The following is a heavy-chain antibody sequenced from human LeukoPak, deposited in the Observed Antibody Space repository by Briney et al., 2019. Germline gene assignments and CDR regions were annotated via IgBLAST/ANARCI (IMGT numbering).Heavy chain of an antibody. CDR2: MGSSGDT. D-gene: IGHD2/OR15-2a*01. CDR3: CSMGSATKGDY. CDR1: GFTFGNYG. J-gene: IGHJ4*02. V-gene: IGHV3-13*01. Sequence: HPEGSLSLSCGVSGFTFGNYGMFWVRHGAGKHLQWVSLMGSSGDTDCPGSVKGRITIAGENGKTSLYLQMDTLRPEDTAVYYCCSMGSATKGDYWGQGTPVTVSS.